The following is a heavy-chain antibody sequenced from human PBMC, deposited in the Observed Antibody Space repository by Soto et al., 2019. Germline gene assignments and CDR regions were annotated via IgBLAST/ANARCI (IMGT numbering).Heavy chain of an antibody. CDR3: ARDGGIPHMITFGGVIVSGAFDI. J-gene: IGHJ3*02. V-gene: IGHV3-30-3*01. CDR1: GFTFSSYA. Sequence: QVQLVESGGGVVQPGRSLRLSCAASGFTFSSYAMHWVRQAPGKGLEWVAVISYDGSNKYYADSVKGRFTISRDNSKNTLYLQMNSRRAEDTAVYYCARDGGIPHMITFGGVIVSGAFDIWGQGTMVTVSS. CDR2: ISYDGSNK. D-gene: IGHD3-16*02.